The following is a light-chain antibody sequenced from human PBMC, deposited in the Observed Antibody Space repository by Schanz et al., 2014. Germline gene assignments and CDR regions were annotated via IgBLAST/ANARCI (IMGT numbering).Light chain of an antibody. CDR2: EVT. V-gene: IGLV2-14*01. CDR3: SSYTSSSTVI. J-gene: IGLJ2*01. CDR1: SSDVGVYNY. Sequence: QSALTQPASVSGSPGQSIAISCTGTSSDVGVYNYVSWYQQLPGKAPKLMIYEVTKRPSGVPDRFSGSKSGNTASLTISGLRAEDEADYYCSSYTSSSTVIFGGGTKLTVL.